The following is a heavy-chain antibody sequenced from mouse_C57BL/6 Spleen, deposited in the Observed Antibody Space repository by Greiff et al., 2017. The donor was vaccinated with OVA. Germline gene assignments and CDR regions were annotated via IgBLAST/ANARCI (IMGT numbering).Heavy chain of an antibody. V-gene: IGHV2-2*01. CDR1: GFSLTSYG. D-gene: IGHD2-5*01. CDR2: IWSGGST. J-gene: IGHJ3*01. Sequence: VQLQESGPGLVQPSQSLSITCTVSGFSLTSYGVHWVRQSPGKGLEWLGVIWSGGSTDYNAAFISRLSISKDNSKSQVFFKMNSLQADDTAIYYCATHYSNYETWFAYWGQGTLVTVSA. CDR3: ATHYSNYETWFAY.